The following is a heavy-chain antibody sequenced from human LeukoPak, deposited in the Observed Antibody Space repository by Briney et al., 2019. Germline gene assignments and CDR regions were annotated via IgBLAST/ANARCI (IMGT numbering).Heavy chain of an antibody. J-gene: IGHJ4*02. CDR2: ISYDGSNK. D-gene: IGHD3-22*01. CDR1: GFTFSSYG. Sequence: PGGSLRLSCAASGFTFSSYGMHWVRQAPGKGLEWVAVISYDGSNKYYADSVKGRFTISRDNSKNTLYLQMDSLRAEDTAVYYCAKVLYYYDSSGYYEHYWGQGTLVTVSS. V-gene: IGHV3-30*18. CDR3: AKVLYYYDSSGYYEHY.